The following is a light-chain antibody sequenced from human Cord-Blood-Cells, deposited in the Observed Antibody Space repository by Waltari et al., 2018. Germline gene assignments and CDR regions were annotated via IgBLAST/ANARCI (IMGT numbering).Light chain of an antibody. CDR2: AAS. J-gene: IGKJ2*01. CDR1: QGIRSY. V-gene: IGKV1-9*01. Sequence: DIQLTQSPSFLSASLGDRVTITCRASQGIRSYLAWYQQKPGKAPKHLIYAASTLQSGVPSRFSGSGSGTEFTLTISSLQPEDFATYYCQQLNSYPYTFGQGTKLEIK. CDR3: QQLNSYPYT.